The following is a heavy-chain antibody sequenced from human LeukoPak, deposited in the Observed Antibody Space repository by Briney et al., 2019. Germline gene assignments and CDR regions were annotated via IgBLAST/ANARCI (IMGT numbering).Heavy chain of an antibody. CDR2: ISWNSGSI. Sequence: GGSLRLSCAASGFTFDDYAMHWVRQAPGKGLEWVSGISWNSGSIGYADSVKGRFTISRDNAKNSLYLQMNSLRAEDTALYYCAKSTARTNSGWYPPFDYWGQGTLVTVSS. CDR1: GFTFDDYA. CDR3: AKSTARTNSGWYPPFDY. D-gene: IGHD6-19*01. V-gene: IGHV3-9*01. J-gene: IGHJ4*02.